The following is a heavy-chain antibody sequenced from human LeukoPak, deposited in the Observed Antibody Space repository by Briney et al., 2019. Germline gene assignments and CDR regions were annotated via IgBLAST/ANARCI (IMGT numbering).Heavy chain of an antibody. V-gene: IGHV3-20*04. J-gene: IGHJ3*02. CDR2: SNWNGGST. Sequence: GGSLRLSCAASGFTFDDYGMSWVRQAPGEGLEWVSGSNWNGGSTGYADSVKGRFTISRDNANNSLYLQMNSLRAEDTALYYCARDRTTRGNNYYDSSGYYRTDAFDIWGQGTMVTVSS. CDR1: GFTFDDYG. D-gene: IGHD3-22*01. CDR3: ARDRTTRGNNYYDSSGYYRTDAFDI.